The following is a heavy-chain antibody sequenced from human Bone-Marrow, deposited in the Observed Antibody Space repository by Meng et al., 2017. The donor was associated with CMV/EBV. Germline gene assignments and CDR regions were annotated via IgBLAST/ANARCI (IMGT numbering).Heavy chain of an antibody. D-gene: IGHD3-10*01. Sequence: ASVKVSCKVSGYTLTELSMHWVRQAPGKGLEWMGWMNPNSGNTGYAQKFQGRVTMTRNTSISTAYMELSSLRSEDTAVYYCARLGDDWGQGTLVTVSS. CDR2: MNPNSGNT. CDR1: GYTLTELS. J-gene: IGHJ4*02. CDR3: ARLGDD. V-gene: IGHV1-8*01.